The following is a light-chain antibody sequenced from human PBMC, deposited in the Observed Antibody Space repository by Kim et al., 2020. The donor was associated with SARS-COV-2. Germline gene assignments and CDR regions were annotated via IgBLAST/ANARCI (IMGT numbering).Light chain of an antibody. V-gene: IGKV1-33*01. CDR2: DAS. CDR3: QHYDHLPALT. Sequence: ASIGDRVTITCQASQDISKFLNWYQQKPGKAPKLLIYDASLLETGVPSRFSGSGSGTHFTFAISSLQPEDIATYYCQHYDHLPALTFGGGTKVEI. J-gene: IGKJ4*01. CDR1: QDISKF.